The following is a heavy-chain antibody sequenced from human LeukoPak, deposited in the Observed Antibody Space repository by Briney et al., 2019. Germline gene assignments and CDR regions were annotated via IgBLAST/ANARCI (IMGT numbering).Heavy chain of an antibody. CDR2: IKSKTDGGTT. CDR3: TTDIPSDYPSPWYFDY. CDR1: GFTFSTYW. J-gene: IGHJ4*02. Sequence: GGSLRLSCAASGFTFSTYWMSWVRQAPGKGLEWVGRIKSKTDGGTTDYAAPVKGRFTISRDDSKNTLYLQMNSLKTEDTAVYYCTTDIPSDYPSPWYFDYWGQGTLVTVSS. V-gene: IGHV3-15*01. D-gene: IGHD2-21*01.